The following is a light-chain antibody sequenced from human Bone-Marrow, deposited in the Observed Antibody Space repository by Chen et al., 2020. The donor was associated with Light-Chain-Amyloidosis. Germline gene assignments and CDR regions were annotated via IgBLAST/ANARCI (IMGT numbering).Light chain of an antibody. V-gene: IGKV3-20*01. J-gene: IGKJ4*01. CDR1: QTISSNY. CDR3: QQYGTSPLT. Sequence: EIVLTQSPGTLSLSPGEGANLSCRASQTISSNYLTWYQQKFGQPPRLLIYGSSSSATGIPDRFTGSGSGTDFTLTINRLEPEDFAMYYCQQYGTSPLTFGGGTKVEIK. CDR2: GSS.